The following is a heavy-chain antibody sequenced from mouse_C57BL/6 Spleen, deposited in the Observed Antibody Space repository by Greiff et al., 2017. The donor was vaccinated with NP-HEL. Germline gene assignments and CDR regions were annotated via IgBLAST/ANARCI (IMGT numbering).Heavy chain of an antibody. CDR1: GYTFTSYW. D-gene: IGHD2-1*01. J-gene: IGHJ4*01. CDR3: AIGGYGNYVGAMDY. CDR2: IHPSDSDT. V-gene: IGHV1-74*01. Sequence: VQLQQPGAELVKPGASVKVSCKASGYTFTSYWMHWVKQRPGQGLEWIGRIHPSDSDTNYNQKFKGKATLTVEKSSSTAYMQLSSLRSEDSAVYYCAIGGYGNYVGAMDYWGQGTSVTVSS.